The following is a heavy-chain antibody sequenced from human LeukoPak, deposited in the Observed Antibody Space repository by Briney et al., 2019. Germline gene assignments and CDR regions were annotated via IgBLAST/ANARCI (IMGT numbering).Heavy chain of an antibody. CDR1: GGSISTSNYY. D-gene: IGHD4-11*01. V-gene: IGHV4-39*07. J-gene: IGHJ5*02. CDR2: IFYSGST. CDR3: AGEQLTTLNWFDP. Sequence: ASETLSLTCTVSGGSISTSNYYWGWIRQPPGKGLEWIGNIFYSGSTYYGPSLKSRLTISLDTSRNQFSLKLNSVTAADTAVYYCAGEQLTTLNWFDPWGQGTLVTVSS.